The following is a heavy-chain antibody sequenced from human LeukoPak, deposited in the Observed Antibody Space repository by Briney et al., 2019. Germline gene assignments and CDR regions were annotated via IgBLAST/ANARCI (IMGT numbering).Heavy chain of an antibody. CDR1: GDSIRNYY. Sequence: SETLSLTCTVSGDSIRNYYWSWIRQSPGKGLEWDGYIYSSGSTDYHPSLKSRVTISVDLSKNYFSLKLSSVTAADTAVYYCVRHTRDGYNFGWFDPWGQGILVTVSS. J-gene: IGHJ5*02. D-gene: IGHD5-24*01. CDR3: VRHTRDGYNFGWFDP. V-gene: IGHV4-59*08. CDR2: IYSSGST.